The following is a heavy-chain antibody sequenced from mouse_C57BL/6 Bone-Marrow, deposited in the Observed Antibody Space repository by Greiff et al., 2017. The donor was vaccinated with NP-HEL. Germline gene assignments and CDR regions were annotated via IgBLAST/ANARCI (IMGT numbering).Heavy chain of an antibody. CDR3: ARGIYYDSDYFDY. CDR2: ISSGGSYT. Sequence: EVMLVESGGDLVKPGGSLKLSCAASGFTFSSYGMSWVRQTPDKRLEWVATISSGGSYTYYPDSVKGRFTISRDNAKNTLYLQMSSLKSEDTAMYYCARGIYYDSDYFDYWGQGTTLTVSS. V-gene: IGHV5-6*01. D-gene: IGHD2-4*01. CDR1: GFTFSSYG. J-gene: IGHJ2*01.